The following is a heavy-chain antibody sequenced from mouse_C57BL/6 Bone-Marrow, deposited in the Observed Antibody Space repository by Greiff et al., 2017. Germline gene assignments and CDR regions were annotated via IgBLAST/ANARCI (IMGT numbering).Heavy chain of an antibody. CDR3: ARHYYGRAWFAY. CDR2: ISDGGSYT. Sequence: EVMLVESGGGLVKPGGSLKLSCAASGFTFSSYAMSWVRQTPEKRLEWVATISDGGSYTYYPDNVKGRFTISRDNAKNNLYLQMSHLKSEDTAMYYCARHYYGRAWFAYWGQGTLVTVSA. J-gene: IGHJ3*01. D-gene: IGHD1-1*01. V-gene: IGHV5-4*03. CDR1: GFTFSSYA.